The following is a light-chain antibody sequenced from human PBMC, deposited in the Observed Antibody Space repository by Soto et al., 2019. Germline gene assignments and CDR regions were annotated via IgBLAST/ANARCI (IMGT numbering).Light chain of an antibody. CDR1: QSINSY. J-gene: IGKJ4*01. Sequence: DIQMTQSPSSLSASEGDRVTITCRASQSINSYLNWYQHKPGKAPKLLIYAASNLQSGVPSRFSGSGSGTDFTLIISSLKPEDFATYDCQQSYSTPTFGGGTKVEIK. CDR2: AAS. V-gene: IGKV1-39*01. CDR3: QQSYSTPT.